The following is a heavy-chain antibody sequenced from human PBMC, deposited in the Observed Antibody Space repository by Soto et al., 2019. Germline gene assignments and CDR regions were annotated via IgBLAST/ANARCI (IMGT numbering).Heavy chain of an antibody. J-gene: IGHJ4*02. CDR2: IKIDGSYM. CDR3: VRECEATGRRYFEL. Sequence: EVQLVESGGDLVQPGGSLRLSCVASGFTFSRYYMNWLRQAPGKGLEWVSRIKIDGSYMTYADSVKGRFTISRDNAKNTLYLQMNGLRAEDTAVYSCVRECEATGRRYFELWGQGTLVTVSS. CDR1: GFTFSRYY. D-gene: IGHD6-13*01. V-gene: IGHV3-74*01.